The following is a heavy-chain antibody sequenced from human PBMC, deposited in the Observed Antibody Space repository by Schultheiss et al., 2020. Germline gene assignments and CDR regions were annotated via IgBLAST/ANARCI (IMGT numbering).Heavy chain of an antibody. D-gene: IGHD5-24*01. CDR3: ARVCRATNSCYFDS. CDR2: IHTDGTS. CDR1: GDSISNYY. J-gene: IGHJ4*02. V-gene: IGHV4-4*07. Sequence: SETLSVTCSVSGDSISNYYWSWIRQPPGKGLEWVAWIHTDGTSNYNPALKSRVTVGVDMSKNQFSLRLNSVTAADTAVYYCARVCRATNSCYFDSWGQGALVTVSS.